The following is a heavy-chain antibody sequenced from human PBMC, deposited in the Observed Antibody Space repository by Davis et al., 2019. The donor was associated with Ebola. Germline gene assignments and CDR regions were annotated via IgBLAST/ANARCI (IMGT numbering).Heavy chain of an antibody. V-gene: IGHV1-46*01. CDR3: ARGSQWDDDAFDI. Sequence: AASVKVSCKASGYTFTSYYMHWVRQAPGQGLEWMGIINPSGGSTSYAQKFQGRVTITADKSTSTAYMELSSLRSEDTAVYYCARGSQWDDDAFDIWGQGTMVTVSS. J-gene: IGHJ3*02. CDR1: GYTFTSYY. CDR2: INPSGGST. D-gene: IGHD1-26*01.